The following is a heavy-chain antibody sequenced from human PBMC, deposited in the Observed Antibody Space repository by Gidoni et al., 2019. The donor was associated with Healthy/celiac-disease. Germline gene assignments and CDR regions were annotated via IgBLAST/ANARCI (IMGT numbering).Heavy chain of an antibody. Sequence: QVQLVQSGAEVKKPGSSVKVSCKASGGTFSSYAISWVRQAPGQGLEWMGGIIPIFGTANYAQKFQGRVTITADESTSTAYMELSSLRSEDTAVYYCARVRRGYCSSTSCPDPPLGAFDIWGQGTMVTVSS. J-gene: IGHJ3*02. CDR2: IIPIFGTA. CDR3: ARVRRGYCSSTSCPDPPLGAFDI. D-gene: IGHD2-2*01. CDR1: GGTFSSYA. V-gene: IGHV1-69*01.